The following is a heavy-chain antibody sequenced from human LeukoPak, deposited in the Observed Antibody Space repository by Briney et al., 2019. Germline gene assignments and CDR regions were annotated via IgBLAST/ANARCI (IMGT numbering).Heavy chain of an antibody. CDR2: TFYRSKWYN. J-gene: IGHJ5*02. CDR3: ARSVAVAGRDWFDP. Sequence: SQTLSLTCAISGDSVSSNSAAWNWIRQSPSRDLESLGRTFYRSKWYNDYAIFVKSRITINPDTSKNQFSLQLDSVTPEDTAVYYCARSVAVAGRDWFDPWGQGTLVTVSS. CDR1: GDSVSSNSAA. V-gene: IGHV6-1*01. D-gene: IGHD6-19*01.